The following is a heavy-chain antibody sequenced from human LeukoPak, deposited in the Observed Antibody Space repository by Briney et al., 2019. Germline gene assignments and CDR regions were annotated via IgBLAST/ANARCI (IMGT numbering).Heavy chain of an antibody. Sequence: ASVKVSCKTSGYTFTDYYMHWVRQAPGQGLEWMGWVIPNSGATRYAQKFQGRVTMTRDTSITTAYMELSRLTSDDTAVYYCARDHDYGDYDAPGVFDIWGQGTMVTVSA. D-gene: IGHD4-17*01. J-gene: IGHJ3*02. CDR3: ARDHDYGDYDAPGVFDI. V-gene: IGHV1-2*02. CDR2: VIPNSGAT. CDR1: GYTFTDYY.